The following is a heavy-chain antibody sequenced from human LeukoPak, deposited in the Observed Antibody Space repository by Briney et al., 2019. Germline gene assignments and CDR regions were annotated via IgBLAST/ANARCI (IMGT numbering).Heavy chain of an antibody. CDR1: GYILTELS. D-gene: IGHD2-2*01. CDR3: ETQDPLSCSSTSCYFTWFDP. J-gene: IGHJ5*02. Sequence: ASVKVSCKVSGYILTELSMHWVRQAPGKGLEGMGGFDPEGGETIYAQNFQGRVTMTEDTSTDTAYMELSSLRSEDTAVYYCETQDPLSCSSTSCYFTWFDPWGQGTLVTVSS. V-gene: IGHV1-24*01. CDR2: FDPEGGET.